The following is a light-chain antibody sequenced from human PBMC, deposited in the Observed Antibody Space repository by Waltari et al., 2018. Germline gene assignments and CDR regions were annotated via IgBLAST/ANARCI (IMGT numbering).Light chain of an antibody. CDR1: NSNIGFNS. V-gene: IGLV1-47*01. J-gene: IGLJ2*01. CDR2: RDS. Sequence: QSVLSQPPSASASPGQGVTISCSGSNSNIGFNSVFWYQHVPGTAPKLVIFRDSQRPSGVPGRFSGAKSGTSASLAINGLRSEDEADYYCASWDQSLRGVVFGGGTKLTVL. CDR3: ASWDQSLRGVV.